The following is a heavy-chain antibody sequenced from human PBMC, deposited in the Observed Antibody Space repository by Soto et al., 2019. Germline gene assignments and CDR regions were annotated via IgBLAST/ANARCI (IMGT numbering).Heavy chain of an antibody. V-gene: IGHV4-30-2*01. J-gene: IGHJ5*02. CDR1: GGSISSGGYS. CDR3: ARERSVAGKKGWFDP. Sequence: ASETLSLTCAVSGGSISSGGYSWSWIRQPPGKGLEWIGYIYHSGSTYYNPSLKSRVTISVDRSKNQFSLKLSSVTAADTAVYYCARERSVAGKKGWFDPWGQGTLVTVSS. D-gene: IGHD6-19*01. CDR2: IYHSGST.